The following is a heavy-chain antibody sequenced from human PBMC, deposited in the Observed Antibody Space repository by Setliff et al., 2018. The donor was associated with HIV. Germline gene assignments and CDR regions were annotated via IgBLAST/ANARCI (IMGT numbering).Heavy chain of an antibody. D-gene: IGHD7-27*01. V-gene: IGHV3-9*01. CDR2: ISWDSTSI. Sequence: PGGSLRLSCAASGLTFDDDYARHWVRQVPGKGLEWVSGISWDSTSIGYADSVKGRFTISRDNAKNSLYLEMDSLRAEDTALYYCTKDTGEMPTYYWGQGTLVTVSS. J-gene: IGHJ4*02. CDR1: GLTFDDDYA. CDR3: TKDTGEMPTYY.